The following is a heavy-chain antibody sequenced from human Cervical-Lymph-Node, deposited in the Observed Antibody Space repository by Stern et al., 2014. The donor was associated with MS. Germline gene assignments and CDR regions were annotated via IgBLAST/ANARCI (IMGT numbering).Heavy chain of an antibody. Sequence: HITLKESGPSLVRPTQTVTLTCTVSGFSLSADGVGVGWIRQAPVKALEWLALIYWDDDDRYSQSLKNRLAIRKDTSKNQVVLTMTDMDPEDTGTYYCAHSFGSVSGTYSGLDVWGQGTTVTVS. CDR2: IYWDDDD. CDR1: GFSLSADGVG. J-gene: IGHJ6*02. D-gene: IGHD1-7*01. V-gene: IGHV2-5*02. CDR3: AHSFGSVSGTYSGLDV.